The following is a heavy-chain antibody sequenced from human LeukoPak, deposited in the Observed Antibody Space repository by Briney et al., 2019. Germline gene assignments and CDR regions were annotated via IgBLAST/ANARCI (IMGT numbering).Heavy chain of an antibody. Sequence: GGSLRLSCAASGFTFSDYYMNWIRQAPGKGLEWGSYISGSSSYTNYADSVKGRITISRDNAKNSLYLQMNSLRAEDTAVYYCARAGKLENYFDYWGQGTLVTVSS. CDR3: ARAGKLENYFDY. V-gene: IGHV3-11*05. CDR1: GFTFSDYY. CDR2: ISGSSSYT. D-gene: IGHD1-1*01. J-gene: IGHJ4*02.